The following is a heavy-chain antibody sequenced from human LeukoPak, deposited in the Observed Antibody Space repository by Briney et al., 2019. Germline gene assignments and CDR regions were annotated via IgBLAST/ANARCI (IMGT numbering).Heavy chain of an antibody. CDR1: GYSISSGYY. J-gene: IGHJ3*02. D-gene: IGHD3-22*01. Sequence: SETLSLTCTVSGYSISSGYYWGWIRQSPGKGLEWIGSIHHSGSTHYNPSLKSRVTISLDTSRNQFSLKLNSVTAADTAVYYCAKSNGYGLIDIWGQGTMVTVSS. CDR2: IHHSGST. CDR3: AKSNGYGLIDI. V-gene: IGHV4-38-2*02.